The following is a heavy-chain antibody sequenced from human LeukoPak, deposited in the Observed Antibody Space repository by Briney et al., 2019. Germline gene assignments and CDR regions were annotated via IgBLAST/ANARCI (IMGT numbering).Heavy chain of an antibody. CDR2: MHHSGIT. CDR1: GDSISTTSIY. D-gene: IGHD3-10*01. Sequence: SETLSLTCNVSGDSISTTSIYWGWIRQPPGQGLEWIGSMHHSGITYYNPSLKSRASISVDTSKNQFSLRLSSVTAADTAVYYCARDHYYGFYYMDVWGKGTTVTISS. V-gene: IGHV4-39*07. J-gene: IGHJ6*03. CDR3: ARDHYYGFYYMDV.